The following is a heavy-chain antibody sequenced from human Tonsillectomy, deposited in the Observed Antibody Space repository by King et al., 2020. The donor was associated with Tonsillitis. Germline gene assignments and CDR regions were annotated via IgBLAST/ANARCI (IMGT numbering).Heavy chain of an antibody. CDR2: INPNSGGT. D-gene: IGHD6-19*01. V-gene: IGHV1-2*02. Sequence: QLVQSGAEVKKPGASVKVSCKASGYTFTGYYMHWVRQAPGQGLEWMGWINPNSGGTNYAQKFQGRVTMTRDTSISTAYMELSRLRSDATAVYYCARGGIVEQWLVRGLVLFDYWGQGTLVTVSS. CDR3: ARGGIVEQWLVRGLVLFDY. J-gene: IGHJ4*02. CDR1: GYTFTGYY.